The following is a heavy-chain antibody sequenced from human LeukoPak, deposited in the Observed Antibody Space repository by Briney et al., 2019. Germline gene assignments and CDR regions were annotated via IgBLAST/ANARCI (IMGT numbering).Heavy chain of an antibody. V-gene: IGHV3-21*01. CDR2: ISSSSSYI. J-gene: IGHJ4*02. D-gene: IGHD1-26*01. Sequence: PGGSLRLSCAASGFTFSSYSMNWVRQAPGKGLEWVSSISSSSSYIYYADSVKGRFTISRDNAKNSLYLQMNSLRAEDTAVYYCARDPFTTKWELTVWHYFDYWGQGTQVTVSS. CDR1: GFTFSSYS. CDR3: ARDPFTTKWELTVWHYFDY.